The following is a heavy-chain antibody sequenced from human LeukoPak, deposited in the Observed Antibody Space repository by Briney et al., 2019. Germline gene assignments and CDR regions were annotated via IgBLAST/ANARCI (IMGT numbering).Heavy chain of an antibody. V-gene: IGHV3-33*01. J-gene: IGHJ4*02. CDR1: GFTFGSYG. CDR3: ARSPGGRSYYFDY. Sequence: GGSLRLSCAASGFTFGSYGIHWVRQAPGKGLEWVAVIWYDGSNKYYADSVKGRFTISRDNSKNTLYLQMNSLRAEDTAVYYCARSPGGRSYYFDYWGQGTLVTVSS. CDR2: IWYDGSNK. D-gene: IGHD3-10*01.